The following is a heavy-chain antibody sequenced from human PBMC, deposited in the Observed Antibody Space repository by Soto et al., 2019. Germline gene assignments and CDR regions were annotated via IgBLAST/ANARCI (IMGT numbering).Heavy chain of an antibody. D-gene: IGHD6-6*01. CDR3: ARTVSSSSGWFDP. CDR1: GGTFSSHA. Sequence: QVQLMQSGAEVKKPGSSVKVSCKASGGTFSSHAFSWVRQAPGQGLEWMGGIIPVFGTTNYAQKFQGRVKMLADQSTSTAYMELSSLRSEDTAVYYCARTVSSSSGWFDPWGQGTLVTVSS. CDR2: IIPVFGTT. J-gene: IGHJ5*02. V-gene: IGHV1-69*01.